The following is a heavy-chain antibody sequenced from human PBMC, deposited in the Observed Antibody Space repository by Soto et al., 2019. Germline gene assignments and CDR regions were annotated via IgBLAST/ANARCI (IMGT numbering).Heavy chain of an antibody. V-gene: IGHV1-2*04. CDR1: GYTFTSYH. D-gene: IGHD3-22*01. J-gene: IGHJ4*02. Sequence: ASVKVSCKASGYTFTSYHMHWVRQAPGQGLEWMGWINPNSGGTNYAQKFQGWVTMTRDTSISTAYMELSRLRSDDTAVYYCAREDDSSGFDYWGQGTLVTVSS. CDR2: INPNSGGT. CDR3: AREDDSSGFDY.